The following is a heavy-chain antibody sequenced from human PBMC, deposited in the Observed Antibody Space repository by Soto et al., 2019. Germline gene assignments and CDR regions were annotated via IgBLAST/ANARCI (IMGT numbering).Heavy chain of an antibody. Sequence: GGSLRLSCAASGFTFSSYAMSWVRQAPGKGLEWVSAISGSGGSTYYADSVKGRFTISRDNSKNTLYLQMNSLRAEDTAVYYCAKAPAITMIVVVTPAPFDYWGQGTLVTVSS. J-gene: IGHJ4*02. D-gene: IGHD3-22*01. V-gene: IGHV3-23*01. CDR1: GFTFSSYA. CDR3: AKAPAITMIVVVTPAPFDY. CDR2: ISGSGGST.